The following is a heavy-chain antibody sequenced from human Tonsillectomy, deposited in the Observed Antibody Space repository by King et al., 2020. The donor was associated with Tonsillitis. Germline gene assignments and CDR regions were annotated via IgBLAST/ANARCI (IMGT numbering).Heavy chain of an antibody. D-gene: IGHD3-10*01. CDR2: IVPSLGSA. CDR1: RGTFSTSG. Sequence: QQQLVQSGAEVKKPGSSVKVSCKASRGTFSTSGFSWVRQAPGQGLEWMGGIVPSLGSANYAQKFQGRVTITAEKSTSTAYMELNSLRSEDTAVYYCARERSTTVWFRSYFDNWGQGTQVTVSS. CDR3: ARERSTTVWFRSYFDN. J-gene: IGHJ4*02. V-gene: IGHV1-69*06.